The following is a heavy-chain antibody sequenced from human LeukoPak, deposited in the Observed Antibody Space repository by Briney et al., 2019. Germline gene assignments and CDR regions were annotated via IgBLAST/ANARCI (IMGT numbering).Heavy chain of an antibody. CDR3: TRDQTPYY. J-gene: IGHJ4*02. CDR1: GFTLNIYE. V-gene: IGHV3-48*03. CDR2: ISSSGRTM. Sequence: GGSLRLSCAASGFTLNIYEMNWVRQAPGKGLVWVSYISSSGRTMHYADSVKGRFTISRDNAKNSLYLQMNSLRAEDTAVYYCTRDQTPYYWGQGTLVTVAS.